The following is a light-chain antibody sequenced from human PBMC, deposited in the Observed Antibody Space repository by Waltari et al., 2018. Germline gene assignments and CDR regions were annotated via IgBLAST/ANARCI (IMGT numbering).Light chain of an antibody. CDR2: GAS. Sequence: EIVLTQSPGTLSLSPGERATLSCRPSQSVSRIYLPWYQQKPGHAPRLLIYGASSRATGIPDRFSGSGSGTDFTLTISRLEPEDFAVYYCQQYGSPWTFGQGTKVEIK. CDR1: QSVSRIY. J-gene: IGKJ1*01. CDR3: QQYGSPWT. V-gene: IGKV3-20*01.